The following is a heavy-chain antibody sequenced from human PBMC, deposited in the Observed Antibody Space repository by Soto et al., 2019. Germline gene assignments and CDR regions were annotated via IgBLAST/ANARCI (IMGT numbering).Heavy chain of an antibody. CDR2: IRYDGIEK. CDR1: GFTFNSYG. Sequence: QVQLVESGGGVVQPGRSLRLSCVASGFTFNSYGMHWVRQAPGKGLEWVATIRYDGIEKYYADSLKGRFTIARDNSDTTVHLQMTSLRSHYPAVYYCPRVDIRGNWEHGPGRWGQGIPVTISS. CDR3: PRVDIRGNWEHGPGR. J-gene: IGHJ4*02. D-gene: IGHD7-27*01. V-gene: IGHV3-33*01.